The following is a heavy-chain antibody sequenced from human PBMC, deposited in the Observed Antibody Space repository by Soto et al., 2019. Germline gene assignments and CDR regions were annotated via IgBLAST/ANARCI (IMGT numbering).Heavy chain of an antibody. CDR2: IIPILGIA. J-gene: IGHJ3*02. CDR1: GGTFSSYT. V-gene: IGHV1-69*02. CDR3: ASFFEQDDAFDI. Sequence: QVQLVQSGAEVKKPGSSVKVSCKASGGTFSSYTISWVRQAPGQGLEWMGRIIPILGIANYAQKFQGRVTITADKSTSTAYMELRSMRSEDTAVYYCASFFEQDDAFDIWGQGTMVTVSS. D-gene: IGHD3-3*01.